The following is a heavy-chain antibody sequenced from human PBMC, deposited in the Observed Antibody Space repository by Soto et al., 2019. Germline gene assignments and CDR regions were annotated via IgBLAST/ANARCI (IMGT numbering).Heavy chain of an antibody. J-gene: IGHJ4*02. Sequence: ASVKVSCKASGYTFTSYYMHWVRQAPGQGLGWMGIINPSGGSTSYAQKFQGRVTMTRDTSTSTVYMELSSLRSEDTAVYYCAREWGCSGGSCSSSGDFDYWGQGTLVTVS. CDR3: AREWGCSGGSCSSSGDFDY. CDR1: GYTFTSYY. D-gene: IGHD2-15*01. V-gene: IGHV1-46*03. CDR2: INPSGGST.